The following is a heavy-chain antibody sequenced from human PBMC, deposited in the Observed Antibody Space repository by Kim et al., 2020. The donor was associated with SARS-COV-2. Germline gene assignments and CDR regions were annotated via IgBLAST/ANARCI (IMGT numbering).Heavy chain of an antibody. CDR2: MSSRSSTI. D-gene: IGHD2-8*01. J-gene: IGHJ6*03. Sequence: GLEWVSYMSSRSSTIYYADSVKGRLNNSTDNAEKSLYLQMKSLRDEDAAVYYCARASVFLDCYYYYMDVWGKGTTVAVS. CDR3: ARASVFLDCYYYYMDV. V-gene: IGHV3-48*02.